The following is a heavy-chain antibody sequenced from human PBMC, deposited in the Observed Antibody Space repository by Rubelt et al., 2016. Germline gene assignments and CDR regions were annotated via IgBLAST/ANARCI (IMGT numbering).Heavy chain of an antibody. J-gene: IGHJ4*02. CDR2: ISYDGHNK. D-gene: IGHD2-8*01. V-gene: IGHV3-30*04. Sequence: QVQLVEYGGGVVQPGRSMRLSCVGSGFTFSTCAMHWVRPAPGRGLEGVAVISYDGHNKYYADSVKGRFTISRDNSKNTLLLQMNNLRAEDTAVYCCIVHGIPIRWGQGTLVTVSS. CDR3: IVHGIPIR. CDR1: GFTFSTCA.